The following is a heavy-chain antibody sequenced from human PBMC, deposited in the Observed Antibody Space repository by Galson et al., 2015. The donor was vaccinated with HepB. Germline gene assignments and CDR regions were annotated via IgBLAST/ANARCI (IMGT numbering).Heavy chain of an antibody. CDR3: VKDSQATVAFTH. CDR2: VSSSSTYI. CDR1: GFTFSIFH. D-gene: IGHD5-12*01. J-gene: IGHJ4*01. V-gene: IGHV3-21*01. Sequence: SLRLSCAGSGFTFSIFHMDWVRQAPGKGLEWVASVSSSSTYIFYADSVKGRFTISRDNSKNSLYLQMNSLRVEDTALYYCVKDSQATVAFTHWGQGAPVTVSS.